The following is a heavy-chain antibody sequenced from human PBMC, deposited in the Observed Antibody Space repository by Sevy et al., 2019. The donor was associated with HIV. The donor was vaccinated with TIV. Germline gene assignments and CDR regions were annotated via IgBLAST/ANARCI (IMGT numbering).Heavy chain of an antibody. J-gene: IGHJ4*02. CDR2: VSYDGGNR. Sequence: GGSLRLSCAASAFTFSTYAMHWVRQAPGKGLEWVAVVSYDGGNRHYADSVKGRFTISRDNSKNTLYLQMSSLRPEDTALYFCARGPECSGYDFLIDYWGQGTLVTVSS. CDR3: ARGPECSGYDFLIDY. D-gene: IGHD5-12*01. CDR1: AFTFSTYA. V-gene: IGHV3-30*03.